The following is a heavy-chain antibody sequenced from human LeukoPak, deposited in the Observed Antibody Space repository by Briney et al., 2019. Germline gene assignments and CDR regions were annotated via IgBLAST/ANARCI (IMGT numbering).Heavy chain of an antibody. D-gene: IGHD6-13*01. Sequence: SETLSLTCTVSGYSISSGYYWGWIRQPPGKGLEWIGSIYHSGSTYYNPSLKSRVTISVDTSKNQFSLKLSSVTAADTAVYYCARGEEGYSSSWYDGGYYYYYMDVWGKGTTVTISS. J-gene: IGHJ6*03. CDR1: GYSISSGYY. CDR2: IYHSGST. V-gene: IGHV4-38-2*02. CDR3: ARGEEGYSSSWYDGGYYYYYMDV.